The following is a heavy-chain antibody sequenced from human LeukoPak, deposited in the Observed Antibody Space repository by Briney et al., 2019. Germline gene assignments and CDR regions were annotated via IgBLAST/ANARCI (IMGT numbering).Heavy chain of an antibody. Sequence: SETLSLTCTVSGGSISSSSYYWGWIRQPPGKGLEWIGSIYYSGSTYYNPSLKSRVTISVDTSKNQFSLKLSSVTAADTAVYYCARERGYCSGGSCYFGGSPGYWGQGTLVTVSS. CDR3: ARERGYCSGGSCYFGGSPGY. J-gene: IGHJ4*02. CDR1: GGSISSSSYY. V-gene: IGHV4-39*07. D-gene: IGHD2-15*01. CDR2: IYYSGST.